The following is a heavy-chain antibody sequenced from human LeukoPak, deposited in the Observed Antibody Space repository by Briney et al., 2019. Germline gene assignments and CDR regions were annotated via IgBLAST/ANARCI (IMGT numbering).Heavy chain of an antibody. J-gene: IGHJ6*02. D-gene: IGHD2-15*01. CDR1: GFTFSAYS. Sequence: GGSLRLSCAASGFTFSAYSMSWVRQAPGKGLEWVSYISTSGSTIYYADSVKGRFTISRDNAKNTLYLQMNSLRAEDTAVYYCAREVVVAAPGLYYYYGMDVWGQGTTVTVSS. CDR2: ISTSGSTI. CDR3: AREVVVAAPGLYYYYGMDV. V-gene: IGHV3-48*04.